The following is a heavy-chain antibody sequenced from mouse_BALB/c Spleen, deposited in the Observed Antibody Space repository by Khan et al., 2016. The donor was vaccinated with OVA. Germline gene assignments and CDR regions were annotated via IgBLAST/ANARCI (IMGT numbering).Heavy chain of an antibody. V-gene: IGHV2-3*01. CDR2: IWGDGNT. Sequence: QVQLKQSGPGLVAPSQSLSITCTVSGFSLTTYGVTWVRQPPGKGLEWLGVIWGDGNTDYHSALISRLSISKDNSESQVFLKLNSLQTDDTATYYYAKSFYSHYYAMDYWGQGTSVTVSS. CDR3: AKSFYSHYYAMDY. D-gene: IGHD2-1*01. CDR1: GFSLTTYG. J-gene: IGHJ4*01.